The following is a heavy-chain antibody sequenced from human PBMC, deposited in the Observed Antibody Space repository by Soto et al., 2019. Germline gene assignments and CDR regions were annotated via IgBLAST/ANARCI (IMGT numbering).Heavy chain of an antibody. CDR2: INHSGST. CDR1: GGSFSGYY. CDR3: ARTKRERRHYFDY. D-gene: IGHD1-1*01. Sequence: SETLSLTCAVYGGSFSGYYWSWIRQPPGKGLEWIGEINHSGSTNYNPSLKSRVTISVDTSKNQFSLKLSSVTAADTAVYYCARTKRERRHYFDYWGQGTLVTVSS. J-gene: IGHJ4*02. V-gene: IGHV4-34*01.